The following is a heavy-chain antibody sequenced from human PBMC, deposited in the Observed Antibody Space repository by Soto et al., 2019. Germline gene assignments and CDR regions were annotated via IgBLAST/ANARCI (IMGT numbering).Heavy chain of an antibody. D-gene: IGHD3-22*01. Sequence: ASVKVSCKASGYTFTRNYMHWVRQAPGQGLHWMAIITPSGRSTSYAQKFQGRVTMTRDTSTSTVYMELSSLRSEDTAVYYCSRADSSGYYASGFDYWGQGTLVTVSS. CDR3: SRADSSGYYASGFDY. CDR2: ITPSGRST. J-gene: IGHJ4*02. V-gene: IGHV1-46*01. CDR1: GYTFTRNY.